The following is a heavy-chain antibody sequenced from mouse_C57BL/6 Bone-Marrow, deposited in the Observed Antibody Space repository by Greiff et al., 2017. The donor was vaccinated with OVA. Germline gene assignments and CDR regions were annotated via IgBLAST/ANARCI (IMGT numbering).Heavy chain of an antibody. V-gene: IGHV3-6*01. CDR3: ARERTYAMDY. CDR1: GYSITSGYY. J-gene: IGHJ4*01. CDR2: ISYDGSN. Sequence: EVQLMESGPGLVKPSQSLSLTCSVTGYSITSGYYWNWIRQFPGNKLEWMGYISYDGSNNYNPSLKNRISITRDTSKNQFFLKLNSVTTEDTATYYCARERTYAMDYWGQGTSVTVSS.